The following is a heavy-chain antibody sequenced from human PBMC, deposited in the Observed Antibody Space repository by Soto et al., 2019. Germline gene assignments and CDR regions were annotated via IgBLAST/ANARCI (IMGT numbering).Heavy chain of an antibody. Sequence: VQLLESGGGMVQPGGSLRLSCGASGFAFGTYAMNWVRQAPGKGLEWVSGISSRGGRTFYADSVQGRFIISRDNSKNTLYLQMDNLRVEDTAIYYCAKGGAEMLGYYYYFVMDVWGQGTTVSVSS. CDR2: ISSRGGRT. D-gene: IGHD2-8*01. J-gene: IGHJ6*02. V-gene: IGHV3-23*01. CDR3: AKGGAEMLGYYYYFVMDV. CDR1: GFAFGTYA.